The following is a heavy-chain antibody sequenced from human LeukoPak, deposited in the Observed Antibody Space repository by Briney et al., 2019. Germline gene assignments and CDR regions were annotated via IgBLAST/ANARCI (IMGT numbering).Heavy chain of an antibody. CDR2: LYSDGNT. CDR3: ARGVEPLTANTLAY. D-gene: IGHD2-21*02. V-gene: IGHV3-53*01. J-gene: IGHJ4*02. Sequence: GSLRLSSGSSGFIVMTNEMTWVRQAPGKGLEWVSVLYSDGNTKYADSVQGRFTISRENSKNTLYLEMNSLSPDDTAVYYCARGVEPLTANTLAYWGQGTLVTVSS. CDR1: GFIVMTNE.